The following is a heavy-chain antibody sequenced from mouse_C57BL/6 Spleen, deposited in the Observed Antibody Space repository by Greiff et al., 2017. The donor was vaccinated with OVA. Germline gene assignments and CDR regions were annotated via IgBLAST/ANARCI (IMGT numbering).Heavy chain of an antibody. J-gene: IGHJ2*01. Sequence: DVQLVESGGGLVQPGGSLSLSCAASGFTFTDYYMSWVRQPPGKALEWLGFIRNKANGYTTEYSASVKGRFTISRDNSQSILYLQMNALRAEDSATYYCARYILGHFDYWGQGTTLTVSS. CDR1: GFTFTDYY. CDR2: IRNKANGYTT. V-gene: IGHV7-3*01. CDR3: ARYILGHFDY. D-gene: IGHD4-1*01.